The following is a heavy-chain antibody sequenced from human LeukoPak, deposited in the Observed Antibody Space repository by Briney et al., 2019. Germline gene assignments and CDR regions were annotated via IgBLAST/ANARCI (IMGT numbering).Heavy chain of an antibody. CDR3: ARRRRYCSGGSCYSPNWFDP. Sequence: PSQTLSLTCAVSGGSISSGGYSWSWIRQPPGKGLEWIGYIYYSGSTYYNPSLKSRVTISVDTSKNQFSLKLSSVTAADTAVYYCARRRRYCSGGSCYSPNWFDPWGQGTLVTVSS. J-gene: IGHJ5*02. CDR2: IYYSGST. CDR1: GGSISSGGYS. D-gene: IGHD2-15*01. V-gene: IGHV4-30-4*07.